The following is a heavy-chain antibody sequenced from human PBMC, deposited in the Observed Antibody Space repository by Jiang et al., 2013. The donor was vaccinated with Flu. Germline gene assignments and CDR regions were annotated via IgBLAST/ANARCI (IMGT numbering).Heavy chain of an antibody. V-gene: IGHV4-39*07. CDR2: IYYSGST. CDR1: GGSISSSSYY. Sequence: KPSETLSLTCTVSGGSISSSSYYWGWIRQPPGKGLEWIGSIYYSGSTYYNPSLKSRVTISVDTSKNQFSLKLSSVTAADTAVYYCAGGHSGSYLGAFDIWGQGTMVTVSS. D-gene: IGHD1-26*01. J-gene: IGHJ3*02. CDR3: AGGHSGSYLGAFDI.